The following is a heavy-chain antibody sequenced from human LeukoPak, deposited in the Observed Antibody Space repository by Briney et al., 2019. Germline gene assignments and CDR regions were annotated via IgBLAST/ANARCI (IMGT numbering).Heavy chain of an antibody. CDR1: GYSISSGYY. CDR2: IYTSGST. J-gene: IGHJ3*02. Sequence: SETLSLTCTVSGYSISSGYYWGWIRQPPGKGLEWIGRIYTSGSTNYNPSLKSRVTISVDTSKNQFSLKLSSVTAADTAVYYCARDKQITMVRGVMGAFDIWGQGTMVTVSS. V-gene: IGHV4-38-2*02. CDR3: ARDKQITMVRGVMGAFDI. D-gene: IGHD3-10*01.